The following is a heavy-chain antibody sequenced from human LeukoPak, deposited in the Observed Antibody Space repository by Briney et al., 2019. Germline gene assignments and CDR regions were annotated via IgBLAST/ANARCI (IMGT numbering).Heavy chain of an antibody. J-gene: IGHJ2*01. Sequence: SQTLSLTCTVSGGSISSGGYYWSWIRQHPGXXXXXXGYIYYSGSTYYNPSLKSRVTISVDTSKNQFSLKLSSVTAADTAVYYCARRDSSTSYWYFDLWGRGTLVTVSS. D-gene: IGHD2-2*01. CDR2: IYYSGST. CDR1: GGSISSGGYY. CDR3: ARRDSSTSYWYFDL. V-gene: IGHV4-31*03.